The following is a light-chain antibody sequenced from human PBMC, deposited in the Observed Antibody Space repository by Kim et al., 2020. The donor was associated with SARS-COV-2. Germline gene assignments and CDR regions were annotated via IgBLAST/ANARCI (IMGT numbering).Light chain of an antibody. Sequence: SPGERATLSCRASQSVSRYLAWYQQKPGQAPRLLIYDASNRATGIPARFSGSGSGTDLTLTISSLEPDDFAVYYCQQRNNWPRVTFGQGTRLEIK. V-gene: IGKV3-11*01. J-gene: IGKJ5*01. CDR1: QSVSRY. CDR2: DAS. CDR3: QQRNNWPRVT.